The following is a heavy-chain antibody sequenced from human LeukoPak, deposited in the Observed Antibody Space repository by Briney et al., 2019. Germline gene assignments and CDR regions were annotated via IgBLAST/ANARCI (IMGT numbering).Heavy chain of an antibody. CDR1: GFIFRNYA. D-gene: IGHD6-19*01. V-gene: IGHV3-23*01. CDR2: ITGSGDTT. J-gene: IGHJ4*02. CDR3: AKDREQWLEIFDY. Sequence: GASLRLSCAASGFIFRNYAMSWVRQAPGKGLEWVSAITGSGDTTYYADSVKGRFTISRDNSKNTLYLQMNSLRAEDTAVYYCAKDREQWLEIFDYWGQGTLVTVSS.